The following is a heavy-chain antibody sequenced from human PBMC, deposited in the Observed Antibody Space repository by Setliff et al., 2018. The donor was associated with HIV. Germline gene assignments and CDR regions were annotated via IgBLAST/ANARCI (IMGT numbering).Heavy chain of an antibody. J-gene: IGHJ4*02. D-gene: IGHD6-6*01. CDR1: GFTFSRHW. V-gene: IGHV3-74*01. CDR2: INSDGNNT. CDR3: ANFGGNTISAPLDY. Sequence: PGGSLRLSCAASGFTFSRHWMHWVRQAPGKGLVWVSHINSDGNNTGYADSVKGRFTISRDDAKNTLYLQMNSLRAEDTAVYYCANFGGNTISAPLDYWGQGTLVTVSS.